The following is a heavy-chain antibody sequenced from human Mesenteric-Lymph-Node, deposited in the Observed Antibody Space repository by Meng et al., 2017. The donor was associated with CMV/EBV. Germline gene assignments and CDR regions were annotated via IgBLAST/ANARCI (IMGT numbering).Heavy chain of an antibody. V-gene: IGHV3-15*01. CDR1: GFTFTNAW. CDR3: TTDRVAAAGRTWYYFDN. D-gene: IGHD6-13*01. J-gene: IGHJ4*02. CDR2: VKSKTDGGTT. Sequence: GGSLRLSCAASGFTFTNAWMSWVRQAPGKGLEWVGLVKSKTDGGTTDFAAPVKGRFSISRDDSENTLYLQMNSLKSEDTAVYYCTTDRVAAAGRTWYYFDNWGQGTLVTVSS.